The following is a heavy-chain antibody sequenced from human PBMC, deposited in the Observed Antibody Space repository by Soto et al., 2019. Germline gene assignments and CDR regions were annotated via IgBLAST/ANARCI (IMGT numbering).Heavy chain of an antibody. J-gene: IGHJ4*02. Sequence: GGSLRLSCAVSGFTFSDFAMSWVRQAPGKGLEWVSGISGSGDKTYYTDSVKGRFTISGDNSKDTLYLQMNTLRADDTAVYFCASHDSDSRLYYFDYWGQGTLVTVSS. CDR2: ISGSGDKT. V-gene: IGHV3-23*01. CDR1: GFTFSDFA. D-gene: IGHD1-1*01. CDR3: ASHDSDSRLYYFDY.